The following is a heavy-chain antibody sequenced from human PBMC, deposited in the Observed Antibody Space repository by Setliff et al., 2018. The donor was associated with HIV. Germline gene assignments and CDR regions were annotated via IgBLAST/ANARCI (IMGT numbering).Heavy chain of an antibody. CDR3: ARIWGIPPLYYFDY. D-gene: IGHD3-16*01. CDR2: INPSGGST. Sequence: ASVKVSCKASGHSFTTYFLHWVRQAPGQGLEWMGIINPSGGSTTYAQKFQGRVTMTRDTSTSTVYMELSSLRSEDTAVYYCARIWGIPPLYYFDYWGQGTLVTVSS. CDR1: GHSFTTYF. J-gene: IGHJ4*02. V-gene: IGHV1-46*01.